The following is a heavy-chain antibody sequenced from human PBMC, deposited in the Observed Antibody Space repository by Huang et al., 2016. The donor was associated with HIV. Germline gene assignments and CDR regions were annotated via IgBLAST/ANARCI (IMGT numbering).Heavy chain of an antibody. CDR2: INHSGST. CDR1: GGSFSGYY. J-gene: IGHJ3*02. Sequence: QVQLQQWGAGLLKPSETLSLTCAVNGGSFSGYYGSWIRQPPGRGLEWTGEINHSGSTKYNWSLKSRVTISVDTSKKQFSLKLSSVTAADTAVYYCARGRTGSDAFDIWGQGTMVTVSS. D-gene: IGHD3-9*01. V-gene: IGHV4-34*01. CDR3: ARGRTGSDAFDI.